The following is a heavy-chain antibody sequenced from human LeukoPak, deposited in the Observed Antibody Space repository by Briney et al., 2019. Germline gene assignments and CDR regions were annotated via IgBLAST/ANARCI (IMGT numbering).Heavy chain of an antibody. D-gene: IGHD7-27*01. Sequence: PGRSLRLSCAASGFTFSSYSMNWVRQAPGKGLEWVSSISSSSSYIYYADSVKGRFTISRDNAKNSLYLQMNSLRAEDTAVYYCARDNWGSGKTFDYWGQGTLVTVSS. CDR1: GFTFSSYS. J-gene: IGHJ4*02. CDR3: ARDNWGSGKTFDY. CDR2: ISSSSSYI. V-gene: IGHV3-21*01.